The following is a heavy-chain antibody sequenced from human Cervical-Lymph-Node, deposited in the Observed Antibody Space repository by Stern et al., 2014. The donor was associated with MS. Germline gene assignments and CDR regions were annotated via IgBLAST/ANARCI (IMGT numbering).Heavy chain of an antibody. D-gene: IGHD3-22*01. CDR3: ARVTVESTGYHTSNFDY. J-gene: IGHJ4*02. V-gene: IGHV5-51*01. CDR1: GYSFINYW. CDR2: IYPDDSDT. Sequence: MQLVQSGAEVKEPGESLRISCKASGYSFINYWIAWVRQKPGKGLESMGVIYPDDSDTRYDPSLQGQVTISADKSITTAYLQWSSLKASDTAMYFCARVTVESTGYHTSNFDYWGQGTLVTVSS.